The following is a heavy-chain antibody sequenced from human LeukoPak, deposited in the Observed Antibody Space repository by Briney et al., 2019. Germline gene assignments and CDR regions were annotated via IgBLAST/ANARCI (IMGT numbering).Heavy chain of an antibody. CDR3: ARHVHGYGPDYYYYYMDV. CDR2: IYTSGST. CDR1: GGSISSYY. V-gene: IGHV4-4*09. D-gene: IGHD5-18*01. Sequence: SETLSLTCTVSGGSISSYYWSWIRQPPGKGLEWIGHIYTSGSTNYSPSLKSRVTISVDTSKNQFSLKLSSVTAADTAVYYCARHVHGYGPDYYYYYMDVWGKGTTVTVSS. J-gene: IGHJ6*03.